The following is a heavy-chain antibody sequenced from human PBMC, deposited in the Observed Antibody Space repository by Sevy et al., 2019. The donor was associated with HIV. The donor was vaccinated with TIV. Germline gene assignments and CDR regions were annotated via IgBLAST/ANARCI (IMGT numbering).Heavy chain of an antibody. CDR1: GFTFSNYG. CDR3: AKDASSQWLNYLFDY. J-gene: IGHJ4*02. CDR2: ISYGGTNK. D-gene: IGHD6-19*01. Sequence: GGSLRLSCAASGFTFSNYGIHWVRQAPGKGLEWLAAISYGGTNKYYTDSVKGRFTISRDNSKNTLYLQMNSLRAEDTAVYFCAKDASSQWLNYLFDYWGQGTLVTVSS. V-gene: IGHV3-30*18.